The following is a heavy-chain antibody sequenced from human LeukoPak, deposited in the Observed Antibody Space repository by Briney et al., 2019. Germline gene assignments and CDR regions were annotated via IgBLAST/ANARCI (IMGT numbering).Heavy chain of an antibody. V-gene: IGHV4-4*07. D-gene: IGHD3-22*01. J-gene: IGHJ4*02. Sequence: SETLSLTCTVSGGSISSYYWSWIRQPAGKGLEWIWRIYTSGSTNYNPSLKSRVTMSVDTSKNQFSLKLSSVTAADTAVYYCARAGYYYDSSGYFDYWGQGTLVTVSS. CDR3: ARAGYYYDSSGYFDY. CDR2: IYTSGST. CDR1: GGSISSYY.